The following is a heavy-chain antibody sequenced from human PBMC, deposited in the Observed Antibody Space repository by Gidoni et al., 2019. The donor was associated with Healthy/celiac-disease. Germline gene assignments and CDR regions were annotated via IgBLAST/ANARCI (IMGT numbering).Heavy chain of an antibody. Sequence: QFQLPESGPGLVKPSEPLSLTCTVSGGSISRYYWSWIRQPPWKGLEVIVYISYSGSTNSNPSLKSRVTISVDTSKNQFPLKLNSVTAANTAVYYCARSGPDVLWFGGRGYYGMDVWGQGTTVTVSS. J-gene: IGHJ6*02. CDR3: ARSGPDVLWFGGRGYYGMDV. V-gene: IGHV4-59*01. CDR1: GGSISRYY. CDR2: ISYSGST. D-gene: IGHD3-10*01.